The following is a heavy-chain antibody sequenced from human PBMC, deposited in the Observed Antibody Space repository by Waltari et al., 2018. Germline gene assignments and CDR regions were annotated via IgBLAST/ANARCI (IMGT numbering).Heavy chain of an antibody. D-gene: IGHD3-10*01. CDR1: GGSFSGYY. CDR3: ASYYYGSGSYYNAYYFDY. J-gene: IGHJ4*02. CDR2: INHSGST. Sequence: QVQLQQWGAGLLKPSETLSLTCAVYGGSFSGYYWSWIRQPPGKGLEWIGEINHSGSTNSNPSLKSRVTISVDTSKNQFSLKLSSVTAADTAVYYCASYYYGSGSYYNAYYFDYWGQGTLVTVSS. V-gene: IGHV4-34*01.